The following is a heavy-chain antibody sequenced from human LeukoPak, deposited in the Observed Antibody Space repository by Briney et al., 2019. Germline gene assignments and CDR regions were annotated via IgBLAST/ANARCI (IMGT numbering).Heavy chain of an antibody. V-gene: IGHV4-59*01. D-gene: IGHD1-26*01. CDR3: ARDAPISGSYRYYYYYYMDV. CDR2: IYYSGST. J-gene: IGHJ6*03. CDR1: GGSISSYY. Sequence: SETLSLTCTVSGGSISSYYWSWIRQPPGKGLEWIGYIYYSGSTNYNPSLKSRVTISVDTSKNQFSLKLSSVTAADTAVYYCARDAPISGSYRYYYYYYMDVWGKGTTVTVSS.